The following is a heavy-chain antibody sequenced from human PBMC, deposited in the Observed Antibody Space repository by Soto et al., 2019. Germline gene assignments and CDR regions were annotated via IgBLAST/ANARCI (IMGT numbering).Heavy chain of an antibody. CDR2: IKRDGGEK. CDR3: ATDSGNGWGSSEDHDLGD. D-gene: IGHD3-10*01. CDR1: GFNFGSYW. Sequence: PGGSLRLSCVASGFNFGSYWMSWVRQAPGKGLEWLATIKRDGGEKKYVDSVKGRFTTSRDNAKNSLYLQMDSLRVEDTAVYYCATDSGNGWGSSEDHDLGDWGHGTPVS. J-gene: IGHJ4*03. V-gene: IGHV3-7*01.